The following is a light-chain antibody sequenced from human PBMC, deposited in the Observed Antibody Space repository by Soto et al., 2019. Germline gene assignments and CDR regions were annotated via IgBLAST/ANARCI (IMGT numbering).Light chain of an antibody. CDR3: HQRHSWPIT. CDR2: DAS. CDR1: QSVSNF. Sequence: EIVLTQSPATLSLSPGEGATLSCRASQSVSNFLLWFQQKPGQAPRLLIYDASNRATGIPARFSGSGSGTDFTLTISSLVPEDFAVYYCHQRHSWPITFGQGTRLEIK. V-gene: IGKV3-11*01. J-gene: IGKJ5*01.